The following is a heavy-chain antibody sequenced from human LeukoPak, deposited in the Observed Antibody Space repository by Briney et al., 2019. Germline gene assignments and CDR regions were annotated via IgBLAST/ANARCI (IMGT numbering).Heavy chain of an antibody. CDR2: IISGGST. D-gene: IGHD6-19*01. J-gene: IGHJ4*02. CDR3: AKAGRAVADTLSRPFDC. V-gene: IGHV3-23*01. Sequence: GGSLRLSCAASGFTFSTYAMNWVRQAPGKGLEWVSLIISGGSTYYADSVKGRFTVSRDNSKDTLYLQMNSLRAEDTAVYYCAKAGRAVADTLSRPFDCWGQGTLVTVSS. CDR1: GFTFSTYA.